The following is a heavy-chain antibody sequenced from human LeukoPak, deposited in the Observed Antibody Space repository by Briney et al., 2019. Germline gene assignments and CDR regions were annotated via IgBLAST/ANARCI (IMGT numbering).Heavy chain of an antibody. Sequence: GGSLRLSCAASGFTFSSYAMHWVRQAPGKGLEWVAVISYDGSNKYYADSVKGRFTISRDNSKNTLYLQMNSLRAEDTAVYYCARGLLGTGRYFDYWGQETLVTVSS. CDR2: ISYDGSNK. J-gene: IGHJ4*02. V-gene: IGHV3-30-3*01. D-gene: IGHD7-27*01. CDR3: ARGLLGTGRYFDY. CDR1: GFTFSSYA.